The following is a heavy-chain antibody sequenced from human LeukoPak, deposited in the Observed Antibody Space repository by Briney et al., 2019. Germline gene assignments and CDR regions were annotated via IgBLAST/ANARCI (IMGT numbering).Heavy chain of an antibody. CDR1: GFTVSSNY. CDR2: IYSGGST. V-gene: IGHV3-66*01. J-gene: IGHJ4*02. Sequence: GGSLRLSCAASGFTVSSNYMSWVRQAPGKGLEWVSVIYSGGSTYYADSVKGRFTISRDNSKNTLYLQMNSLRAEDTAVYYCAVEYSSSSTPYSYFDYWGREPWSPSPQ. CDR3: AVEYSSSSTPYSYFDY. D-gene: IGHD6-6*01.